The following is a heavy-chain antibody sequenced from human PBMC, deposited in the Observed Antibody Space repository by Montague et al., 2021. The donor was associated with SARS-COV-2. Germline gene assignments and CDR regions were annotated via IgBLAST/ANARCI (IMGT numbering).Heavy chain of an antibody. Sequence: SETLSLTCSVSGGSISSYCWCWIRLPAAPALEWIGRIYSYEDTTSDPTLSSRVTMSVDTSKNQFSLKMTSAGAADTAGDYCARGRGHYYGPFDYWGQGNLVTVSS. CDR2: IYSYEDT. CDR3: ARGRGHYYGPFDY. CDR1: GGSISSYC. J-gene: IGHJ4*02. D-gene: IGHD3-10*01. V-gene: IGHV4-4*07.